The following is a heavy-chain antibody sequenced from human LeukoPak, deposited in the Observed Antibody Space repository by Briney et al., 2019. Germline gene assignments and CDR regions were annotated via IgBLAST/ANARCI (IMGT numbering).Heavy chain of an antibody. CDR1: GGSINSYY. J-gene: IGHJ4*02. CDR2: IDTRGRS. D-gene: IGHD3-22*01. Sequence: SETLSLTCTVSGGSINSYYWSWLRQSAGKGLEWIGRIDTRGRSTYNPSLDSRVTMSMDTSKNQFSRKLTSVTAADTAVYYCARDSPSYYYDSSGYYFDSWGQGTLVTVSS. V-gene: IGHV4-4*07. CDR3: ARDSPSYYYDSSGYYFDS.